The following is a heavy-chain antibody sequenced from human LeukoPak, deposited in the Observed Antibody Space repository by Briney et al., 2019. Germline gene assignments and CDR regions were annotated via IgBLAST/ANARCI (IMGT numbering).Heavy chain of an antibody. CDR1: GGSFSGYY. CDR3: ARGGFDY. J-gene: IGHJ4*02. CDR2: INHSGST. Sequence: SETLSLTCAVYGGSFSGYYWSWIRQPPGKGLEWIGEINHSGSTNYNPSLKSRVTISVDTSKNQFSLKLSSVTAADTAVYYCARGGFDYWAREPWSPSPQ. V-gene: IGHV4-34*01.